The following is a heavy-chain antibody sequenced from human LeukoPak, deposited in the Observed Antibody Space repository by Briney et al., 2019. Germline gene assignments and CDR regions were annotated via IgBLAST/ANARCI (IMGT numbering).Heavy chain of an antibody. CDR2: INHSGST. J-gene: IGHJ4*02. D-gene: IGHD3-3*01. CDR1: GGSFSGYY. CDR3: ARGGAIFGVVIIHFDY. V-gene: IGHV4-34*01. Sequence: PSETLSLTCAVYGGSFSGYYWSWIRQPPGKGLEWIGEINHSGSTNYNPSLKSRVTISVDTSKNQFSLKLSSVTAADTAVYYCARGGAIFGVVIIHFDYWGQGTLVTVSS.